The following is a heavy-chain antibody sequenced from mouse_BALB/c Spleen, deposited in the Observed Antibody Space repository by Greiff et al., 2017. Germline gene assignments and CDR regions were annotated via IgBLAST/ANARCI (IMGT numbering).Heavy chain of an antibody. D-gene: IGHD1-1*01. Sequence: EVKLMESGGGLVQPGGSLRLSCATSGFTFTDYYMSWVRQPPGKALEWLGFIRNKANGYTTEYSASVKGRFTISRDNSQSILYLQMNTLRAEDSATYYCAREGYYGSSGAWFAYWGQGTLVTVSA. V-gene: IGHV7-3*02. CDR1: GFTFTDYY. CDR2: IRNKANGYTT. J-gene: IGHJ3*01. CDR3: AREGYYGSSGAWFAY.